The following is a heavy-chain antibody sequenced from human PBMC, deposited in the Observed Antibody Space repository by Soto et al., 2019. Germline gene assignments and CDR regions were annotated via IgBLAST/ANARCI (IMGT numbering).Heavy chain of an antibody. CDR1: GFTFSSYA. CDR3: ARAPGIAVAGFLY. CDR2: ISYDGSNK. Sequence: QVQLVESGGGVVQPGRSLRLSCAASGFTFSSYAMHWVRQAPGKGLEWVAVISYDGSNKYYADSVKGRFTISRDNSKNTLYLQMNSLRAEDTAVYYCARAPGIAVAGFLYRGQGTLVTVSS. J-gene: IGHJ4*02. D-gene: IGHD6-19*01. V-gene: IGHV3-30-3*01.